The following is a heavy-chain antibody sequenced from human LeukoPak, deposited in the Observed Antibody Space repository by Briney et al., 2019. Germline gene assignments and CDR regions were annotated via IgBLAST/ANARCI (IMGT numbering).Heavy chain of an antibody. CDR1: GGSISSSSYY. CDR2: IYYSGST. J-gene: IGHJ5*02. D-gene: IGHD6-19*01. Sequence: SETLSLTCTVSGGSISSSSYYWGWIRQPPGKGLEWIGSIYYSGSTYYNPSLKSPVTISVDTSKNQFSLKLSSVTAADTAVYYCARREAVAGTGNWFDPWGQGTLVTVSS. CDR3: ARREAVAGTGNWFDP. V-gene: IGHV4-39*01.